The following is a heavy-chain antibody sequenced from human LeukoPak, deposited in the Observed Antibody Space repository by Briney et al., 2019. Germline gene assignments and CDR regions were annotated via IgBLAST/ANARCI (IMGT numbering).Heavy chain of an antibody. Sequence: SETLSLTCTVSGGPISRYYLSWIRQPPGKGLEWSGYIYYSGSNNYNPSLKSRVTISVDTYKNQFSLKLSSVTAADTAVYYCETPSSGYQHDAFDIWGQGTMVTVSS. CDR1: GGPISRYY. CDR2: IYYSGSN. J-gene: IGHJ3*02. CDR3: ETPSSGYQHDAFDI. V-gene: IGHV4-59*08. D-gene: IGHD3-22*01.